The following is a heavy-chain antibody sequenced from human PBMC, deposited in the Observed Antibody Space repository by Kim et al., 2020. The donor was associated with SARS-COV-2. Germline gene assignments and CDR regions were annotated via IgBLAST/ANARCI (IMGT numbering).Heavy chain of an antibody. CDR2: ISSSGTNI. CDR1: GFTFTIYS. CDR3: ARDHYGDYALDY. V-gene: IGHV3-48*04. D-gene: IGHD4-17*01. Sequence: GGSLRLSCGASGFTFTIYSMNWVRQAPGRGLEWVSYISSSGTNIYYADSVKGRFTISRDNAKNSLYLQMNSLRPEDTAVYYCARDHYGDYALDYWGQGTLVTVS. J-gene: IGHJ4*02.